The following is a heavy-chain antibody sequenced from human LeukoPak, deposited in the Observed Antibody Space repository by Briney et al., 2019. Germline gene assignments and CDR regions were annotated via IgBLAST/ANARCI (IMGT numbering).Heavy chain of an antibody. J-gene: IGHJ5*02. V-gene: IGHV1-2*02. CDR2: INPNSGGT. CDR3: ARDGSGYINWFDP. D-gene: IGHD3-22*01. Sequence: ASVKVSCKASGYTFTGYYMHWVRQAPGQGLEWMGWINPNSGGTNYAQKFQGRVTVTRDTSISTAYMELSRLRSDDTAVYYCARDGSGYINWFDPWGQGTLVTVSS. CDR1: GYTFTGYY.